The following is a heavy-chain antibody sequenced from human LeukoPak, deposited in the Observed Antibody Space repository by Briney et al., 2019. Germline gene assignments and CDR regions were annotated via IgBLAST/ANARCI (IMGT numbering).Heavy chain of an antibody. CDR1: GFTFSTYE. D-gene: IGHD5-24*01. V-gene: IGHV3-48*03. CDR3: ERDSDRDGCNLLY. CDR2: ISSTGNTL. J-gene: IGHJ4*02. Sequence: GGSLRLSCAASGFTFSTYEMNCVRQAPGRGLEWVSYISSTGNTLYYVDSVQGRLTISRDNAKNSVYLQMNSLRAEDTAVYYCERDSDRDGCNLLYWGQGTMVTVSS.